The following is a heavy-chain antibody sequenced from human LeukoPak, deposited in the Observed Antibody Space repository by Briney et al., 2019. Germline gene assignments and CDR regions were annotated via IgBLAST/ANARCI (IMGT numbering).Heavy chain of an antibody. V-gene: IGHV1-18*01. CDR1: GYTFTSYG. CDR2: ISAYNGNT. Sequence: GPVEVSCKASGYTFTSYGISWVRQAPGQGLEWMGWISAYNGNTNYAQKLQGRVTMTTDTSTSTAYMELRSLRSDDTAAYYCARAIVLTGRCLDYWGQGTLVTVSS. CDR3: ARAIVLTGRCLDY. D-gene: IGHD2-8*01. J-gene: IGHJ4*02.